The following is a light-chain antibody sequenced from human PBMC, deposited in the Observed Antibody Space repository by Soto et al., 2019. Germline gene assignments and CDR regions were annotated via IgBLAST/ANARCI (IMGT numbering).Light chain of an antibody. V-gene: IGKV3-11*01. CDR3: QQRNNWPIT. CDR2: DAS. Sequence: EIVLTQSPAPLSLSPGARATLSCMASKSVSSYLAWYQQKPGKAPSLLIYDASNMSTGIPARFSGRGSGTDFTLAISSLEPEAVAVDYCQQRNNWPITFGQVTRLESK. J-gene: IGKJ5*01. CDR1: KSVSSY.